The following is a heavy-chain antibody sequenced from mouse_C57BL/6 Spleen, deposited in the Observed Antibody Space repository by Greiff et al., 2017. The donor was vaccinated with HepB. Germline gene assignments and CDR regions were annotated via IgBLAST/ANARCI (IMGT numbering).Heavy chain of an antibody. D-gene: IGHD3-1*01. J-gene: IGHJ4*01. V-gene: IGHV1-4*01. CDR1: GYTFTSYT. Sequence: VQLQQSGAELVRPGASVKMSCKASGYTFTSYTMHWVKQRPGQGLEWIGYINPSSGYTKYNQKFKDKATLTADKSSSTAYMQLSSLTSEDSAVYYCARLGDYYAMDYWGQGTSVTVSS. CDR2: INPSSGYT. CDR3: ARLGDYYAMDY.